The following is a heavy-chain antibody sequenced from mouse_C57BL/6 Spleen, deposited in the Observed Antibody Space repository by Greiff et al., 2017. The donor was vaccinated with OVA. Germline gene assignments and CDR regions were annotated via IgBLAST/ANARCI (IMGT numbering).Heavy chain of an antibody. CDR3: AGRNYGCNDYAMDY. J-gene: IGHJ4*01. D-gene: IGHD2-2*01. V-gene: IGHV1-82*01. CDR1: GYAFSSSW. Sequence: QVQLQQSGPELVKPGASVKISCKASGYAFSSSWMNWVKQRPGKGLEWIGRIYPGDGDTNYNGKFKGKATLTADKSSSTAYMQLISLTSEDSAVYVDAGRNYGCNDYAMDYWGQGTSVTVSS. CDR2: IYPGDGDT.